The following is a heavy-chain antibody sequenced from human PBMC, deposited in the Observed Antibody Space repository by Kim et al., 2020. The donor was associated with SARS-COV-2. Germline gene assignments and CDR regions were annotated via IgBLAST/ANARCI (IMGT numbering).Heavy chain of an antibody. J-gene: IGHJ4*02. D-gene: IGHD3-3*01. CDR3: AKDMSRITNFGVGPFDY. V-gene: IGHV3-9*01. Sequence: VKGRITIARDNAKNSLYLQMNSLGAEDTALYYCAKDMSRITNFGVGPFDYWGQGTLVTVSS.